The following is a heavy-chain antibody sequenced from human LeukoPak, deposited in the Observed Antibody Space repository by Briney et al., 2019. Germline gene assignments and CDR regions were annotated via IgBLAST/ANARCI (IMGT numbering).Heavy chain of an antibody. Sequence: SVKVSCKASGFTFTSSAMQWVRQARGQRLEWIGWIVVGSGNTNYAQKFQERVTITRDMSTSTAYMELSSLRSEDTAVYHCAARRRDGYKLHFDYWGQGTLVTVSS. J-gene: IGHJ4*02. CDR3: AARRRDGYKLHFDY. D-gene: IGHD5-24*01. CDR2: IVVGSGNT. CDR1: GFTFTSSA. V-gene: IGHV1-58*02.